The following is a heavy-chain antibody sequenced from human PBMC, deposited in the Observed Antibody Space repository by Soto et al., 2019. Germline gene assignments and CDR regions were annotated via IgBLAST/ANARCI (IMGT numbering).Heavy chain of an antibody. CDR2: IYYSGST. CDR1: GGSISSYY. J-gene: IGHJ5*02. Sequence: QVQLQESGPGLVKPSETLSLTCTVSGGSISSYYWSWIRQPPGKGLEWIGYIYYSGSTNYNPSLKSRVNLSVDTSKNQFSLKLSSVTAADTAVYYCASSPIGYCSGGSCYSIGWFDPWGQGTLVTVSS. V-gene: IGHV4-59*08. CDR3: ASSPIGYCSGGSCYSIGWFDP. D-gene: IGHD2-15*01.